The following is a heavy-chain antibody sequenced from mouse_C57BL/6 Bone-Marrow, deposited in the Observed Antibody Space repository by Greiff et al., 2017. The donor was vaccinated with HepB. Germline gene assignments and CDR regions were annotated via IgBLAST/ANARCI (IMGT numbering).Heavy chain of an antibody. J-gene: IGHJ1*03. CDR2: INPNNGGT. D-gene: IGHD2-1*01. CDR3: ARSIYYGKADYGYFDV. CDR1: GYTFTDYN. Sequence: VQLQQSGPELVKPGASVKIPCKASGYTFTDYNMDWVKQSHGKSLEWIGDINPNNGGTIYNQKFKGKATLTVDKSSSTAYMELRSLTSEDTAVYYCARSIYYGKADYGYFDVWGTGTTVTVSS. V-gene: IGHV1-18*01.